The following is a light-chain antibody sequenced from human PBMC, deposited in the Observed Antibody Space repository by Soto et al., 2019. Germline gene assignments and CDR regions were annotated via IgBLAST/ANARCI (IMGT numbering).Light chain of an antibody. Sequence: DIVMAQSPATLSVSPGERATLSCRASRSVTSYLAWYQQKPGQAPRLLIYGASTRAAGVPARFSGTGSGTEFTLSISSLQSEDFAVYYCQQYINWPRPFGQGTKVEMK. J-gene: IGKJ1*01. CDR1: RSVTSY. CDR2: GAS. CDR3: QQYINWPRP. V-gene: IGKV3-15*01.